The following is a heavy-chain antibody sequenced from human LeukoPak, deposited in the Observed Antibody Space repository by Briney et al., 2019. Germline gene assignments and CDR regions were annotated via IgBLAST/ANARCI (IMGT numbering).Heavy chain of an antibody. D-gene: IGHD3-22*01. Sequence: SETLSLTCTVSGGSISSYYWSWIRQPAGKGLDWIGRIYTSGSTNYNPSLKSRVTMSVDTSKNQFSLKLSSVTAADTAVYYCARDWKATYYYDSSGYYHYYYYMDVWGKGTTVTISS. CDR2: IYTSGST. V-gene: IGHV4-4*07. CDR3: ARDWKATYYYDSSGYYHYYYYMDV. J-gene: IGHJ6*03. CDR1: GGSISSYY.